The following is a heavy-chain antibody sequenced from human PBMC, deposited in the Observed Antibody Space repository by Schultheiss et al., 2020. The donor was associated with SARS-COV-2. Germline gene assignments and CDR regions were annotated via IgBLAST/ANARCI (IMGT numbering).Heavy chain of an antibody. CDR3: ARGADDSSGYYLYYYYGMDV. D-gene: IGHD3-22*01. V-gene: IGHV4-61*08. CDR2: IYYSGST. Sequence: SETLSLTCTVSGGSISSGGYYWSWIRQPPGKGLEWIGYIYYSGSTNYNPSLKSRVTISVDTSKNQFSLQLNSVTPEDTAVYYCARGADDSSGYYLYYYYGMDVWGQGTTVTVSS. CDR1: GGSISSGGYY. J-gene: IGHJ6*02.